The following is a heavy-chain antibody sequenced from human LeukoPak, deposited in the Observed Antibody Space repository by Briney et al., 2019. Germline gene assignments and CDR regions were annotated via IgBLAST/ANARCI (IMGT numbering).Heavy chain of an antibody. V-gene: IGHV4-39*07. Sequence: PSGTLSLTCTVSGGSISSSSYYWGWIRQPPGKGLEWIGSIYYSGSTYYNPSLKSRVTISVDTSKNQFSLKLSSVTAADTAVYYCARASDYDSSGYYYEDYWGQGTLVTVSS. J-gene: IGHJ4*02. CDR3: ARASDYDSSGYYYEDY. CDR2: IYYSGST. D-gene: IGHD3-22*01. CDR1: GGSISSSSYY.